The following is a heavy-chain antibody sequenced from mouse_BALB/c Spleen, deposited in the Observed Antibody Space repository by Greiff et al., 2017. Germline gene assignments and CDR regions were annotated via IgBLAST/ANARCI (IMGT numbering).Heavy chain of an antibody. J-gene: IGHJ1*01. Sequence: VQLQQSGAELAKPGASVKMSCKASGYTFTSYWMHWVKQRPGQGLEWIGYINPSTGYTEYNQKFKDKATLTADKSSSTAHMELLSLTSEDSAVYYCGRSDWYFDVWGAGTTVTVSS. CDR1: GYTFTSYW. CDR3: GRSDWYFDV. V-gene: IGHV1-7*01. CDR2: INPSTGYT.